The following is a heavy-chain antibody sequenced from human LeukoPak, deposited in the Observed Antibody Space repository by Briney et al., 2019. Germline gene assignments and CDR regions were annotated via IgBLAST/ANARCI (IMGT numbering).Heavy chain of an antibody. Sequence: SETLSLTCSVSGGSISSGGYYWSWIRQPPGKGLEWIGYIYHSGSTYYNPSLKSRVTISVDRSKNQFSLKLSSVTAADTAVYYCAREPIVVVPAAIAGWFDPWGQGTLVTVSS. J-gene: IGHJ5*02. CDR1: GGSISSGGYY. D-gene: IGHD2-2*02. CDR3: AREPIVVVPAAIAGWFDP. CDR2: IYHSGST. V-gene: IGHV4-30-2*01.